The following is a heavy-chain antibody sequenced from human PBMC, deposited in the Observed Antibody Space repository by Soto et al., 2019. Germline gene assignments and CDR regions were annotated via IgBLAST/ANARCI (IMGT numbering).Heavy chain of an antibody. J-gene: IGHJ4*02. CDR3: ARETGSAGATGDY. V-gene: IGHV3-23*01. Sequence: PGGSLRLSCAASGFTFSSYGMNWDRQAPGKGPEWVSAISGSGGSTYYADSVKGRFTISRDNAKNTLYLQMNSLRADDMAVYDCARETGSAGATGDYWGQGTLVSVSS. CDR2: ISGSGGST. D-gene: IGHD1-26*01. CDR1: GFTFSSYG.